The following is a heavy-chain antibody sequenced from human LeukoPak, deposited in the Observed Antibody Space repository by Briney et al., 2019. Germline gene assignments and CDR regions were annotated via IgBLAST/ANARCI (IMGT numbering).Heavy chain of an antibody. CDR1: GGSISSGGYY. J-gene: IGHJ3*02. Sequence: PSETLSLTCTVSGGSISSGGYYWSWIRQHPGKGLEWIGYIYYSGSTNYNPSLKSRVTISVDTSKNQFSLKLSSVTAADTAVYYCARDLGPYRSSSWYRGHDAFDIWGQGTMVTVSS. V-gene: IGHV4-61*08. CDR2: IYYSGST. CDR3: ARDLGPYRSSSWYRGHDAFDI. D-gene: IGHD6-13*01.